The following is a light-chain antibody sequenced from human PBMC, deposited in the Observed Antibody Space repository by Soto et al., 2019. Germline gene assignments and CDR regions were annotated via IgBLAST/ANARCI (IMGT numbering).Light chain of an antibody. V-gene: IGKV1-5*03. CDR1: QSISSW. J-gene: IGKJ1*01. CDR3: QQYNSYST. CDR2: KAS. Sequence: IQMTQSPSTLSASVGDRVTITCRASQSISSWLAWYQQKPGKAPKLLIYKASSLESGVPSRFSGSGSGTEFTLTISSLQPDDFATYYCQQYNSYSTFGQGTKGDIK.